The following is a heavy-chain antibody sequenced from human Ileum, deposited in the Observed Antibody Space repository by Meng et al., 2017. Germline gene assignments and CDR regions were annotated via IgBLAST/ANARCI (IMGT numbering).Heavy chain of an antibody. D-gene: IGHD3-10*01. J-gene: IGHJ4*02. CDR3: ARGVVSGSHYNTY. Sequence: QVQLQESGPGLVKPSVTLSLTCAVSGGSISSSIWWSWVSQPPEKGLEWIGEIHHSGTTNYSPSLKSRLTISVDKSKNQFSLKLQSVTAADTAVYFCARGVVSGSHYNTYWGQGILVTVSS. CDR1: GGSISSSIW. CDR2: IHHSGTT. V-gene: IGHV4-4*02.